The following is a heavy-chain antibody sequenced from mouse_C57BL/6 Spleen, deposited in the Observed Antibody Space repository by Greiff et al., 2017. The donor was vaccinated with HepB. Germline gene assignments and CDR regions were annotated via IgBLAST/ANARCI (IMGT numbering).Heavy chain of an antibody. CDR2: IYPRSGNT. J-gene: IGHJ3*01. V-gene: IGHV1-81*01. D-gene: IGHD2-3*01. CDR3: ARVRYDGYEGWFAY. CDR1: GYTFTSYG. Sequence: VQLQQSGAELARPGASVKLSCKASGYTFTSYGISWVKQRTGQGLEWIGEIYPRSGNTYYNEKFKGKATLTADKSSSTAYMELHSLTSEDAAVYFCARVRYDGYEGWFAYWGQGTLVTVSA.